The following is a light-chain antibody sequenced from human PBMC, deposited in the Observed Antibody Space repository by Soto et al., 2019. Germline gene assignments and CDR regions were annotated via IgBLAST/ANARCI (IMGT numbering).Light chain of an antibody. J-gene: IGLJ2*01. CDR3: SSYTSSSTL. CDR2: DVS. Sequence: QSALTQPASVSGSPGQSITISCTGTSSDVGGYNYVSWYQQHPGKAPKLMIYDVSNRPSGVSNRFSGSKSCNTASLTISGLQAEDEADYYCSSYTSSSTLVGGGTKLTVL. CDR1: SSDVGGYNY. V-gene: IGLV2-14*01.